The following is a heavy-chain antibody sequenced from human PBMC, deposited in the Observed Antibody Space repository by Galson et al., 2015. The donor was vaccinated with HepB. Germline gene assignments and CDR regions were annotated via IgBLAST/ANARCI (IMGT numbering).Heavy chain of an antibody. J-gene: IGHJ3*02. CDR3: AKGDTPWGGFDI. Sequence: SLRLSCATSGFTFSSFAMTWVRQAPGKGLEWVSAISDGGDTPYYADSVKGRFSITRDVSKSTLSLQMNSLRAEDTAVYYCAKGDTPWGGFDIWGQGAMVTVSS. CDR1: GFTFSSFA. CDR2: ISDGGDTP. D-gene: IGHD2-21*01. V-gene: IGHV3-23*01.